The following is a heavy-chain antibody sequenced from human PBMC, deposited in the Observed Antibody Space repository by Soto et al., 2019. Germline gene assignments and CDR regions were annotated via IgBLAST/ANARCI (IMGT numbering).Heavy chain of an antibody. V-gene: IGHV3-48*03. CDR2: ISRSSPTI. J-gene: IGHJ4*02. CDR3: ADSWLPTSY. Sequence: GGSLRLSCAASGFTLNNHEVNWVRQAPGKGLEWVSYISRSSPTISYADSVKGRFTISRDNAKNSLYLQMNSLRAEDGAVYYCADSWLPTSYWGPGTLVTVSS. D-gene: IGHD3-10*01. CDR1: GFTLNNHE.